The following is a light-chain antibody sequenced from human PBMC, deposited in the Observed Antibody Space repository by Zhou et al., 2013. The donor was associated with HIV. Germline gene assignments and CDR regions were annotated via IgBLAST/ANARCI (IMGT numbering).Light chain of an antibody. V-gene: IGKV1-6*01. Sequence: AIQMTQSPSSLSASVGDRVTMTCRASQGIGNDLGWYQQKPGKAPDLLIYAASSLQSGVPSRFGGSGSGTDFTLTIRSLQPEDSATYYCLQDYSYPFTFGQGTRLEIE. J-gene: IGKJ5*01. CDR3: LQDYSYPFT. CDR2: AAS. CDR1: QGIGND.